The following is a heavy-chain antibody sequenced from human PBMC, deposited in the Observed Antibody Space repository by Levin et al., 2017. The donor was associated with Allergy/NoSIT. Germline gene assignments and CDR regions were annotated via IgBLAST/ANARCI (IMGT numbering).Heavy chain of an antibody. CDR3: ARHPQLSGWPFFFDL. J-gene: IGHJ4*02. CDR2: IKQNGDDL. V-gene: IGHV3-7*03. D-gene: IGHD6-19*01. CDR1: GFSLSTYW. Sequence: PSQTLSLTCAVSGFSLSTYWMTWVRQAPGKGLEWVAKIKQNGDDLQYADAVKGRFTISRDNAKNLLFLEMTSLTADDTGVYYCARHPQLSGWPFFFDLWGQGTQVTVSS.